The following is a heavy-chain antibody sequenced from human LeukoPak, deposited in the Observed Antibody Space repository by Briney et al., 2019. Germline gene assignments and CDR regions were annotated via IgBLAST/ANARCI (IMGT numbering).Heavy chain of an antibody. V-gene: IGHV3-49*04. J-gene: IGHJ4*02. Sequence: PGGSLRLSCTASGFTFGDYAMTWVRRAPGKGLEWVGFIASETYGGTAEYAASVKGRFTISRDDSKSIAYLQMNSLKTEDTAVYYCTRDQTPYYWGQGTLVTVSS. CDR2: IASETYGGTA. CDR1: GFTFGDYA. CDR3: TRDQTPYY.